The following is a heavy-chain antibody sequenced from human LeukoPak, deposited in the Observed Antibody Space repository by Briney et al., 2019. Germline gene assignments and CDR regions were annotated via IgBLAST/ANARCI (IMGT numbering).Heavy chain of an antibody. CDR1: GFSFSSYW. V-gene: IGHV3-7*01. CDR3: ARDPGVAAAGTVGYFDS. D-gene: IGHD6-13*01. CDR2: IKQEGSAR. Sequence: GGSLRLSCVASGFSFSSYWMSWVRQTPGKGLEWVANIKQEGSARYYVDSVTGRFTISRDNAMNSLYLQMNSLRVEDTAVYYCARDPGVAAAGTVGYFDSWGQGILVTVSS. J-gene: IGHJ4*02.